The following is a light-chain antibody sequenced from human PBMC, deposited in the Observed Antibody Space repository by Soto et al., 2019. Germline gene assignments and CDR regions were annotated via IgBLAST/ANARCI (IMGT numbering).Light chain of an antibody. CDR3: QHYHSYPFT. CDR2: GAS. Sequence: DIQMTQSPSSLSASVGDRVTITCRASQDISNHLAWFQQKPGKAPKSLIFGASTLQSGVPSKFSVSGSRTDFTLTISSLQPEDFATYYCQHYHSYPFTFGPGTKVDVK. V-gene: IGKV1-16*02. CDR1: QDISNH. J-gene: IGKJ3*01.